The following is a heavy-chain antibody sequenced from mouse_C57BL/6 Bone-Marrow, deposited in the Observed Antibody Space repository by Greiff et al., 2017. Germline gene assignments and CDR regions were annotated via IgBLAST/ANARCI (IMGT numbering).Heavy chain of an antibody. CDR2: INPSTGGT. Sequence: VQLQQSGPELVKPGASVKISCKASGYSFTGYYMNWVKQSPEKSLEWIGEINPSTGGTTYNQKFKAKATLTVDKSSSTAYMQLKSLTSEDSAVYYCSIVEGTFWCTGTAVTVSS. J-gene: IGHJ1*03. V-gene: IGHV1-42*01. CDR3: SIVEGTF. D-gene: IGHD1-3*01. CDR1: GYSFTGYY.